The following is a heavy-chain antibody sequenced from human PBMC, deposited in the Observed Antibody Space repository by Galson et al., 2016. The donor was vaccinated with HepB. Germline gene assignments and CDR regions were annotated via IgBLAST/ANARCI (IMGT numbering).Heavy chain of an antibody. CDR1: GDSVSSNSAA. J-gene: IGHJ4*02. Sequence: CAISGDSVSSNSAAWNWIRQSPSRGLEWLGRTYYRSNWYNDYAISVKSRITINPDPSKNQFSLQLNSVTPEDTPVYYCAGQPAAVGPRSLHFGSWGQGTLVTVSS. D-gene: IGHD2-2*01. CDR3: AGQPAAVGPRSLHFGS. V-gene: IGHV6-1*01. CDR2: TYYRSNWYN.